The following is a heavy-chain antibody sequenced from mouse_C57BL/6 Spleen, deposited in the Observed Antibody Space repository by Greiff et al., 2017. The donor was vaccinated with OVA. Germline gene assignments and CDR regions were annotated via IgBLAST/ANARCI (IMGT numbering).Heavy chain of an antibody. CDR1: GFSLTSYA. CDR2: IWTGGGT. CDR3: ARKKIYYGNSYYAMDY. Sequence: QVQLQQSGPGLVAPSQSLSITCTVSGFSLTSYAISWVRQPPGKGLEWLGVIWTGGGTNYNSALKSRLSISKDNSKSQVFLKMNSLQPDDTARYYWARKKIYYGNSYYAMDYWGQGTSVTVSS. D-gene: IGHD2-1*01. V-gene: IGHV2-9-1*01. J-gene: IGHJ4*01.